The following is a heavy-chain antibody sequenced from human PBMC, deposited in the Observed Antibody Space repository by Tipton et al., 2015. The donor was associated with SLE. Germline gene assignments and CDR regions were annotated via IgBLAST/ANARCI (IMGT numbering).Heavy chain of an antibody. V-gene: IGHV3-30*04. CDR2: ISYDGSNK. Sequence: SLRLSCAASGFTFSTHAMHWVRQAPGKGLEWVAVISYDGSNKYYADSVKGRFTISRDNSKNTLYLQMNSLRAEDTALYYCARETSGWFGPPSNPLDYWGQGTLVTVSS. J-gene: IGHJ4*02. CDR1: GFTFSTHA. D-gene: IGHD6-19*01. CDR3: ARETSGWFGPPSNPLDY.